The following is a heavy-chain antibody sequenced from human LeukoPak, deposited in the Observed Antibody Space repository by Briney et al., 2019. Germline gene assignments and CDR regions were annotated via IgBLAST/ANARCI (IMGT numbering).Heavy chain of an antibody. CDR2: ISAYNGDT. D-gene: IGHD2-2*01. V-gene: IGHV1-18*01. J-gene: IGHJ6*02. Sequence: ASVKVSCKTSGYIFAHNGISWVRQAPGQGPEWMGWISAYNGDTNYAQNFQGRVTMTRDTSTSTVYMELSSLRSEDTAVYYCATSADRFVVPAASRGMDVWGQGTTVTVSS. CDR3: ATSADRFVVPAASRGMDV. CDR1: GYIFAHNG.